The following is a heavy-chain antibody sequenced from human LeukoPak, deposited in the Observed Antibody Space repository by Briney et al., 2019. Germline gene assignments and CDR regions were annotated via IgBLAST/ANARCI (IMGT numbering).Heavy chain of an antibody. D-gene: IGHD3-22*01. J-gene: IGHJ3*02. V-gene: IGHV3-23*01. Sequence: AGGSLRLSCAASGFTFNNYSMSWVRQAPGKGLEWVSGISGSGRSTYDADSVKGRFTISRDNSKNTLYLQMNSLRAEDTAVYYCAKHGDSGGYFENALDIWGQGTMVTVSS. CDR1: GFTFNNYS. CDR3: AKHGDSGGYFENALDI. CDR2: ISGSGRST.